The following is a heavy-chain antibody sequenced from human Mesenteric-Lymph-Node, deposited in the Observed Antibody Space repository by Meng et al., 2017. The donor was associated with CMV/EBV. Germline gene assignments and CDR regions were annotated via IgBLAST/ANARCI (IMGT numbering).Heavy chain of an antibody. CDR1: AGSISSSSYY. Sequence: QLQLQESGPGLVKPSETLSLTCTVSAGSISSSSYYWGWIRQPPGKGLEWLGSIYYSGSTYYNPSLKSRVTISVDTSKNQFSLKLSSVTAADTAVYYCARPHYYGSGSSPWFDPWGQGTLVTVSS. D-gene: IGHD3-10*01. V-gene: IGHV4-39*01. CDR2: IYYSGST. CDR3: ARPHYYGSGSSPWFDP. J-gene: IGHJ5*02.